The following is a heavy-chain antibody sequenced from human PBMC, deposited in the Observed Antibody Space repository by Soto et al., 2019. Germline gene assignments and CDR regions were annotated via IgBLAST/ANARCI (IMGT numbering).Heavy chain of an antibody. Sequence: QVQLVQSGAEVKKPGASVKVSCKASDYTFTRYGISWVRQAPGQGIEWMGWISAYNGNTNYAQKLQGRVTMTTDTSTSTAYMELRSLRSDDTAVYYCARDSRDVAVAVIPIDYWGPGTLVTVSS. D-gene: IGHD6-13*01. CDR1: DYTFTRYG. CDR2: ISAYNGNT. J-gene: IGHJ4*02. CDR3: ARDSRDVAVAVIPIDY. V-gene: IGHV1-18*01.